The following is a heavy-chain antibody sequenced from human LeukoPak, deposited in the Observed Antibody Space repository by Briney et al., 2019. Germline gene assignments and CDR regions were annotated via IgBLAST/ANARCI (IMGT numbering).Heavy chain of an antibody. D-gene: IGHD3-3*01. CDR2: VSWNSATI. J-gene: IGHJ6*03. Sequence: GGSLRLSCAASGFTFDDYAMHWVRQVPGKGLEWVSGVSWNSATIVYADSVKGRFTISRDNAKNSLYLQMESLRVEDTAVYYCARDFGYDRTRGAYYYYMDVWGKGTTVTVSS. CDR3: ARDFGYDRTRGAYYYYMDV. CDR1: GFTFDDYA. V-gene: IGHV3-9*01.